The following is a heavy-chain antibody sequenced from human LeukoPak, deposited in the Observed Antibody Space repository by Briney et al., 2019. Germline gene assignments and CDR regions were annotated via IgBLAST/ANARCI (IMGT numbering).Heavy chain of an antibody. V-gene: IGHV1-46*01. CDR1: GYTSTSYY. J-gene: IGHJ4*02. D-gene: IGHD3-22*01. Sequence: ASVKVSCKASGYTSTSYYMHWVRQAPGQGLEWMGIINPSGGSTSYAQKFQGRVTTTRDTSTSTVYMELSSLRSEDTAVYYCARDGTKYYYDSSASDYWGQGTLVTVSS. CDR3: ARDGTKYYYDSSASDY. CDR2: INPSGGST.